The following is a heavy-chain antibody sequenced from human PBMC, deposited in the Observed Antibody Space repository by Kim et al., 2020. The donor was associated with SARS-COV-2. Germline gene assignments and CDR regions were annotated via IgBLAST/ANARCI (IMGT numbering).Heavy chain of an antibody. CDR3: ARAIVVVPAAMPDLGYYFDY. CDR1: GYSISSGYY. J-gene: IGHJ4*02. Sequence: SETLSLTCTVSGYSISSGYYWGWIRQPPGKGLEWIGSIYHSGSTYYNPSLKSRVTISVDTSKNQFSLKLSSVTAADTAVYYCARAIVVVPAAMPDLGYYFDYWGQGTLVTVSS. CDR2: IYHSGST. D-gene: IGHD2-2*01. V-gene: IGHV4-38-2*02.